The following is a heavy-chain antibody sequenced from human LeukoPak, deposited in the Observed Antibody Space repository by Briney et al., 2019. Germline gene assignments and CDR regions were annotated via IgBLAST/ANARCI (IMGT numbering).Heavy chain of an antibody. J-gene: IGHJ3*02. D-gene: IGHD6-19*01. CDR2: IIPIFGTA. CDR1: GGTFSSYA. CDR3: ARAGNSGWHGGAFDM. Sequence: GSSVKVSCKASGGTFSSYAISWVRQAPGQGLEWMGGIIPIFGTANYAQKFQGRVTITADKSTSTAYMELSSLRSEDTAVYYCARAGNSGWHGGAFDMWGQGTMVTVSS. V-gene: IGHV1-69*06.